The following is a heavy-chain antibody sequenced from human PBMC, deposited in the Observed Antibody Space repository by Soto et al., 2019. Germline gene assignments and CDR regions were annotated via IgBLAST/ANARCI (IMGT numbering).Heavy chain of an antibody. CDR3: ARRIPVSGPYGALDL. V-gene: IGHV3-30*03. J-gene: IGHJ3*01. Sequence: QVQLVESGGGVVQPGRSLRVSCAASGFTFSNFAMYWVRQAPGKGLEWVALISYDGGNQYYADSLKGRFTVSRDNSKSALYLEMSSPRPEDTAIYYCARRIPVSGPYGALDLWGHGTVVTVSS. D-gene: IGHD6-19*01. CDR2: ISYDGGNQ. CDR1: GFTFSNFA.